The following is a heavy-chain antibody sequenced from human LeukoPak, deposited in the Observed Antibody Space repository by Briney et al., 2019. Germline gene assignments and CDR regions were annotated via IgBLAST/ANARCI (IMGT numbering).Heavy chain of an antibody. D-gene: IGHD4-17*01. CDR1: GFTFSSYA. V-gene: IGHV3-64*01. Sequence: AGGSLRLSCAASGFTFSSYAMHWVRQALGKGLEYVSAISSNGGTTYYANSVKGRFTISRDNSKNTLYLQMGSLRAEDMAVYYCARAKDDYGDYNWFDPWGQGTLVTVSS. CDR2: ISSNGGTT. CDR3: ARAKDDYGDYNWFDP. J-gene: IGHJ5*02.